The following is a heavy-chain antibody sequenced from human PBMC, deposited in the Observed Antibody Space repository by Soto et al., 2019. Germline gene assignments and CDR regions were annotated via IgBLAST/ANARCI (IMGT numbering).Heavy chain of an antibody. CDR2: IIPIFGTA. Sequence: SVKVSCKASGGTFSSYAISWVRQAPGQGFEWMGGIIPIFGTANYAQKFRGRVTITADESTSTAYMELSSLRSEDTAVYYCAGGLGYCSSTSCLSTPYNWFDPWGQGTLVTVSS. CDR1: GGTFSSYA. CDR3: AGGLGYCSSTSCLSTPYNWFDP. J-gene: IGHJ5*02. D-gene: IGHD2-2*01. V-gene: IGHV1-69*13.